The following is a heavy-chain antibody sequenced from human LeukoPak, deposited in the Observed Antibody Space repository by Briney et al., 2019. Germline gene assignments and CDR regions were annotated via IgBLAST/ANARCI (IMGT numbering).Heavy chain of an antibody. J-gene: IGHJ4*02. Sequence: ASVKVSCKSSGYTFTTYGITWVRQAPGQGLEWMGWISTDNGDTNYAQKLQGRVTMTTDTSTSTAYMELRSLRSDDTAIYYCAREGLGELTLDCWGQGTLVTVSS. V-gene: IGHV1-18*01. CDR3: AREGLGELTLDC. D-gene: IGHD3-16*01. CDR1: GYTFTTYG. CDR2: ISTDNGDT.